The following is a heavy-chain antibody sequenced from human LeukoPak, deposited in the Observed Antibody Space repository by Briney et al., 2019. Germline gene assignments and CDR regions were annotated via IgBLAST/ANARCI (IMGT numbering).Heavy chain of an antibody. CDR2: ISNSGGST. Sequence: QSGRSLRLSCAASRFTFSSYAMSRVRQAPGKGLEWVPAISNSGGSTYYADSVKGRFTISRDNSKNTLSLQMNSLRAEDTAVYYCAKGRQTYYYYGMDVWGQGTTVTVS. J-gene: IGHJ6*02. V-gene: IGHV3-23*01. CDR1: RFTFSSYA. CDR3: AKGRQTYYYYGMDV.